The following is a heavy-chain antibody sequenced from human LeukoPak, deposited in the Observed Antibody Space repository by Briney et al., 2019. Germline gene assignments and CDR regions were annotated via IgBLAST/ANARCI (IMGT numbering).Heavy chain of an antibody. Sequence: GGSLRLSCAASGFTFSSYWMSWVRQAPGKGLEWLANIKQDGSEKYYVDSVKGRFTISRDNAKNSLYLQMNSLRAEDTAVYYCARANPGRGHYYYYYMDVWGKGTTVTVSS. CDR2: IKQDGSEK. D-gene: IGHD2-15*01. CDR1: GFTFSSYW. CDR3: ARANPGRGHYYYYYMDV. J-gene: IGHJ6*03. V-gene: IGHV3-7*01.